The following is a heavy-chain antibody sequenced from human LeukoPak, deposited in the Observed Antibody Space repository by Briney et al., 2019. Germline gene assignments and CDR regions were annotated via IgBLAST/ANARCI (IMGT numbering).Heavy chain of an antibody. J-gene: IGHJ4*02. CDR1: GFTFSSYA. CDR3: AKPLWFGGDFDY. Sequence: GGSLRLSCAASGFTFSSYAMSWVRQAPGKGLEWVSAISGSGGSTYYADSVKGRFTISRDNSKNTLYLQMNSLRAEDTAAYYCAKPLWFGGDFDYWGQGTLVTASS. V-gene: IGHV3-23*01. CDR2: ISGSGGST. D-gene: IGHD3-10*01.